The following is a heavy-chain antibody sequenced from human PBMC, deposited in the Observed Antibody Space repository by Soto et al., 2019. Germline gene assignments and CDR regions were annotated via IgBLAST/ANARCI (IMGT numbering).Heavy chain of an antibody. Sequence: QVTVKESGPVLVKPTETLTLTCTVSGFSLSNAGLGVSWIRQPPGKALEWLAHIFSNDEKSYSTSLKSRLTISKDTSKRQVVLIMTNMEPVDTATYYCASTYSTSWYWFDPWGQGTLVTVSS. CDR2: IFSNDEK. J-gene: IGHJ5*02. CDR3: ASTYSTSWYWFDP. D-gene: IGHD6-13*01. CDR1: GFSLSNAGLG. V-gene: IGHV2-26*04.